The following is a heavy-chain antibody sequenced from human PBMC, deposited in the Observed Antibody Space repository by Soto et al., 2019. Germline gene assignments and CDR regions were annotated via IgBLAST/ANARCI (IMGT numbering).Heavy chain of an antibody. J-gene: IGHJ5*02. CDR2: IYYSGST. D-gene: IGHD2-15*01. Sequence: SLTCTASGGSISSGDYYWSWIRQPTGKGLEWIGYIYYSGSTYYNPSLKSRVTISVDTSKNQFSLKLSSVTAADTAVYYCATYLYCSGGSCYGGNNWFDPWGQGTLVTVSS. CDR3: ATYLYCSGGSCYGGNNWFDP. CDR1: GGSISSGDYY. V-gene: IGHV4-30-4*01.